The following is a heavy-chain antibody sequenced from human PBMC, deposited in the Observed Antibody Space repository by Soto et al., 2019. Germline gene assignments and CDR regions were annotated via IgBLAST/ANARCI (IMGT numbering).Heavy chain of an antibody. CDR1: GYTFTSYY. D-gene: IGHD6-13*01. J-gene: IGHJ5*02. V-gene: IGHV1-46*03. Sequence: GASVKVSCKASGYTFTSYYMHWVRQAPGQGLEWMGIINPSGGSTSYAQKFQGRVTMTRDTSTSTVYMELSSLRSEDTAVYYCARGMYSSSWYRVNWFDPWGQGTLVTVSS. CDR2: INPSGGST. CDR3: ARGMYSSSWYRVNWFDP.